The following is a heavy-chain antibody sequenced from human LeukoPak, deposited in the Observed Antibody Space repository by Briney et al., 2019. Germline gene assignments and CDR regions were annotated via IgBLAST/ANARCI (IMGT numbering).Heavy chain of an antibody. D-gene: IGHD5-24*01. CDR2: ISSSDNTI. CDR1: GFTFSDYY. J-gene: IGHJ5*02. Sequence: PGGSLRLSCAASGFTFSDYYMGWIRQAPGKGLEWVSSISSSDNTIYYTDSVKGRFAISRDNAKNSLYLQMKSLRAEDTAVYYCARGFYTYDQWGQGTLVTVSS. CDR3: ARGFYTYDQ. V-gene: IGHV3-11*04.